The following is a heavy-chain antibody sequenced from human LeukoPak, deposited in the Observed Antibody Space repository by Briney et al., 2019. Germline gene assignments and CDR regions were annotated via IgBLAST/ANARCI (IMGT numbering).Heavy chain of an antibody. CDR3: ARDYWVYYYDSSAPGVFDY. J-gene: IGHJ4*02. V-gene: IGHV3-30*01. CDR2: ISYDGSNK. D-gene: IGHD3-22*01. CDR1: GFTFSNYA. Sequence: PGRSLRLSCAASGFTFSNYAMHWVRQAPGKGLDWVALISYDGSNKYYADSVKGRFTISRDNSKNTLYLQMNSLRAEDTAVYYCARDYWVYYYDSSAPGVFDYWGQGTLVTVSS.